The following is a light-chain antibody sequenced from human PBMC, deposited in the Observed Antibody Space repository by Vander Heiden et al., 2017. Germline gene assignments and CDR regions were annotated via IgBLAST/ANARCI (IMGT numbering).Light chain of an antibody. CDR3: AAWDDSLNGNWV. CDR2: SNN. J-gene: IGLJ3*02. Sequence: QSVLTQPPSASGTPGQRVTISCSGSSSNIGSNTVNWYQQLPGTAPKLRSYSNNQRPSGVPDRFSGSKSGTSASLAISGLQSEDEADYYCAAWDDSLNGNWVFGGGTKLTVL. CDR1: SSNIGSNT. V-gene: IGLV1-44*01.